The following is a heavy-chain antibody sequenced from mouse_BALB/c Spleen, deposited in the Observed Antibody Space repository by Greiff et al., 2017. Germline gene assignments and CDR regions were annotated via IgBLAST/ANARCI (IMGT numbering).Heavy chain of an antibody. Sequence: EVKLVESGGGLVKPGGSLKLSCAASGFTFSSYAMSWVRQTPEKRLEWVASISSGGSTYYPDSVKGRFTISRDNARNILYLQMSSLRSEDTAMYYCAREGVYWYFDVWGAGTTVTVSS. V-gene: IGHV5-6-5*01. CDR2: ISSGGST. CDR1: GFTFSSYA. J-gene: IGHJ1*01. CDR3: AREGVYWYFDV.